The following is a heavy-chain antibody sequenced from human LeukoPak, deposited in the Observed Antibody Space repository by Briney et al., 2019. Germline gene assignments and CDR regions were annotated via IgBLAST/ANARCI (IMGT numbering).Heavy chain of an antibody. D-gene: IGHD4-23*01. V-gene: IGHV4-59*01. CDR1: GGSISSYY. J-gene: IGHJ4*02. CDR2: IYYSGST. Sequence: SETLSLTCTVPGGSISSYYWSWIRQPPGEGLEWIGYIYYSGSTNYNPSLKSRVTISVDTSKNQFSLKLSSVTAADTAVYYCARLGGNSCFDYWGQGTLVTVSS. CDR3: ARLGGNSCFDY.